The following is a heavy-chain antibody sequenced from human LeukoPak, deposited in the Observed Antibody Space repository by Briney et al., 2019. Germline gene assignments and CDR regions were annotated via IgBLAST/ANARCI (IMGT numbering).Heavy chain of an antibody. V-gene: IGHV3-23*01. CDR1: GFTFSSYA. CDR2: ISAGGDGT. J-gene: IGHJ4*02. CDR3: AKSVGNRFDY. Sequence: PGGSLRLSCAASGFTFSSYAMSWVRQAPGKGLEWVSTISAGGDGTYYADPVKGRFTISRDNSKNTLYLQMNSLRGEDTAVYYCAKSVGNRFDYWGQGTLVTVSS. D-gene: IGHD1-14*01.